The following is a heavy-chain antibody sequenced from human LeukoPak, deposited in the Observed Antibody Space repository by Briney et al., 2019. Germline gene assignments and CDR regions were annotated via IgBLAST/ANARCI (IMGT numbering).Heavy chain of an antibody. CDR2: SRNKANSYTT. D-gene: IGHD1-26*01. CDR1: GFTFSDHQ. J-gene: IGHJ4*02. Sequence: GGSLRLSCAASGFTFSDHQMDWVRQAPGKGLEWVGRSRNKANSYTTEYAASVNGRFTISRDNSKNSLYLQMNSLKTEDTAVYYCVRDLVGAVAYWGQGTLVTVSS. V-gene: IGHV3-72*01. CDR3: VRDLVGAVAY.